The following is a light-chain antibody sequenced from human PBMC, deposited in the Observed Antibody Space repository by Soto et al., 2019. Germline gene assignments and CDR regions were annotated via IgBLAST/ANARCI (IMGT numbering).Light chain of an antibody. V-gene: IGLV2-8*01. Sequence: QAVVTQSPSASGSPGQSVTISCTGTSSDVGGYNFVSWYQQHPGKAPKLMIYEVSKRLSGVPDRFSGSKSGNTASLTVSGLQADDEADYYCSSYAGNLLFGGGTKVTVL. CDR2: EVS. CDR3: SSYAGNLL. CDR1: SSDVGGYNF. J-gene: IGLJ3*02.